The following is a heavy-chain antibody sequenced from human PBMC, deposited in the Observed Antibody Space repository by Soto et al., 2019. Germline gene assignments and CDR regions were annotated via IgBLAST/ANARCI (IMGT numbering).Heavy chain of an antibody. CDR1: SATLSSYP. D-gene: IGHD2-15*01. Sequence: QVQLVQSGAEVKKPGSSVKVSCETSSATLSSYPINWVRQAPGQGLEWMGGIIPLYGSANYRQKFSGRLTITADRSRSTAYMELSSLTSDDTAVDYCAREQVPVTEGGGRAFDIWGQGTMVIVSS. CDR3: AREQVPVTEGGGRAFDI. J-gene: IGHJ3*02. CDR2: IIPLYGSA. V-gene: IGHV1-69*06.